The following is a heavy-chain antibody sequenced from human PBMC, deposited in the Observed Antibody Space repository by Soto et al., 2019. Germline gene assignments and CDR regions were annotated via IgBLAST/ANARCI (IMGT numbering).Heavy chain of an antibody. V-gene: IGHV1-46*01. Sequence: ASVKVCCKASGYTFTSHYRHWVRQDTGQGLEWMGIINPSGGSTSYAQKFQGRVTMTRDTSASTVYMELSSLRSEDTAVYCCGRVSRDGYNLSYWGQGTLVTVSS. D-gene: IGHD5-12*01. CDR1: GYTFTSHY. CDR2: INPSGGST. J-gene: IGHJ4*02. CDR3: GRVSRDGYNLSY.